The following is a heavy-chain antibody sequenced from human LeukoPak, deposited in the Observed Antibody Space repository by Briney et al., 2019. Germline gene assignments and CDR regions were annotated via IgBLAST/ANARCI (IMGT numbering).Heavy chain of an antibody. CDR1: GGSFSGYY. V-gene: IGHV4-34*01. D-gene: IGHD3-3*01. CDR2: INHSGST. J-gene: IGHJ6*03. CDR3: ARGSGLWSGYYTGIVQGYYYYYMDV. Sequence: SETLSLTCAVYGGSFSGYYWSWIRQPPGKGLEWIGEINHSGSTNYNPSLKSRVTISVDTPKNQFSLKLSSVTAADTAVYYCARGSGLWSGYYTGIVQGYYYYYMDVWGKGTTVTVSS.